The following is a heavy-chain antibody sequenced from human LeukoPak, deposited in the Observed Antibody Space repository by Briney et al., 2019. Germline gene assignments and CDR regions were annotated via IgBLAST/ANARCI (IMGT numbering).Heavy chain of an antibody. CDR3: ARVVRANYDY. J-gene: IGHJ4*02. V-gene: IGHV3-30*02. Sequence: QPGGSLRLSCAASGFTFSSYGMHWVHQAPGKGLEWVAFIRYDGSNKYYADSVKGRFTISRDNSKNTLYLQMNSLRAEDTAVYYCARVVRANYDYWGQGTLVTVSS. D-gene: IGHD3-10*01. CDR1: GFTFSSYG. CDR2: IRYDGSNK.